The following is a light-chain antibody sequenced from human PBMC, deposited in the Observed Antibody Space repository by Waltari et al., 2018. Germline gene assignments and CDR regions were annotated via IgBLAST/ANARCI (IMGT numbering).Light chain of an antibody. J-gene: IGKJ5*01. Sequence: DIQMTQSPSSLSASVGDRVTINCRASHSIDTYLTWYQQKLGKAPKVLIYAASSLQSGVPSRFSGSGSGTDFTLTISSLQPEDFATYYCQQSYKTPITFGQGTRLEIK. V-gene: IGKV1-39*01. CDR1: HSIDTY. CDR3: QQSYKTPIT. CDR2: AAS.